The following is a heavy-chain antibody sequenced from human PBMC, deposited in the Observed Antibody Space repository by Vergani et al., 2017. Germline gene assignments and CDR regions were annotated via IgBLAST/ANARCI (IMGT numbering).Heavy chain of an antibody. CDR2: INPSGGST. CDR1: GYTFPSYY. D-gene: IGHD2-8*02. Sequence: QVQLVQSGAEVKKPGASVKVSCTASGYTFPSYYMHWVRQAPGQGLEWMGIINPSGGSTSYAQKFQGRVTMTRDTSTSTVYMELSSLRSEDTAVYYCARDLLGSDAFDIWGQGTMVTVSS. V-gene: IGHV1-46*01. J-gene: IGHJ3*02. CDR3: ARDLLGSDAFDI.